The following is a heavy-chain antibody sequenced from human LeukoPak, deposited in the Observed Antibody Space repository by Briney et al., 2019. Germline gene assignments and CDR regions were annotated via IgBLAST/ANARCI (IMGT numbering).Heavy chain of an antibody. CDR1: GYTFTSYG. D-gene: IGHD3-22*01. J-gene: IGHJ3*02. CDR3: ARDTTHYDSSGPTWKAAFDI. CDR2: ISAYNGNT. V-gene: IGHV1-18*01. Sequence: ASVKVSCKASGYTFTSYGISWVRQAPGQGLEWMGWISAYNGNTNYAQKLQGRVTMTTDTSTSTAYMELRSLRSDDTAVYYCARDTTHYDSSGPTWKAAFDIWGQGTMVTVSS.